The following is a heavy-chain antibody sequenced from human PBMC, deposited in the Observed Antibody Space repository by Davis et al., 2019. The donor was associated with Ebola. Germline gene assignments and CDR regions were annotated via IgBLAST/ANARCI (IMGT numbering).Heavy chain of an antibody. CDR3: ARGGAFYYDSSGFSWAYSSYMDV. J-gene: IGHJ6*03. V-gene: IGHV4-30-4*08. CDR2: IHHSGGT. CDR1: GGSITSGDYS. Sequence: LSLTCTVSGGSITSGDYSWSWIRQSPGKALEWIGYIHHSGGTYYNTSLKSRLTISVDTSKNQFSLRLNSVTAADTAVYFCARGGAFYYDSSGFSWAYSSYMDVWGKGTTVTVS. D-gene: IGHD3-22*01.